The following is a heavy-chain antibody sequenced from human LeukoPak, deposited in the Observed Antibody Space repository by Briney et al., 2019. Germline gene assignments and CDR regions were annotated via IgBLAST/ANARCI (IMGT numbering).Heavy chain of an antibody. Sequence: GRSLRLSCAASGFTFSSYGMHWVRQAPGKGLEWVAVIWYDGSNKYYADSVKGRFTISRDNSKNTLYLQMNSLRAEDTAIYYCARGGGWDTIFRVVQYMDVWGKGTTVTVSS. J-gene: IGHJ6*03. D-gene: IGHD3-3*01. CDR2: IWYDGSNK. CDR3: ARGGGWDTIFRVVQYMDV. V-gene: IGHV3-33*01. CDR1: GFTFSSYG.